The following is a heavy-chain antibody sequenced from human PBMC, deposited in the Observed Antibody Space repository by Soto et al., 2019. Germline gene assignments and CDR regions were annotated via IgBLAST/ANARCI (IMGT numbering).Heavy chain of an antibody. CDR1: GISFKKYT. D-gene: IGHD2-21*01. J-gene: IGHJ4*02. V-gene: IGHV3-30*04. CDR3: ARDDADHIDY. Sequence: QVQLVESGGGVVPPGRSLRVSCAASGISFKKYTMHWVRQAPGKGLEWVAGILSDGKKKYYADSVQGRFTISRDNSKNTLYVQMNSLRPDDTALYYCARDDADHIDYWGQGTLVTVSS. CDR2: ILSDGKKK.